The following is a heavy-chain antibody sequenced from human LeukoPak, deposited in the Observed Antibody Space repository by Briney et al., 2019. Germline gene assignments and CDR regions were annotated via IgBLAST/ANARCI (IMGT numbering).Heavy chain of an antibody. J-gene: IGHJ5*02. CDR2: IYPGDSDT. D-gene: IGHD2-15*01. V-gene: IGHV5-51*01. CDR1: GYSFTSYW. CDR3: ARVVVVAARRNWFDP. Sequence: GESLKISFKGSGYSFTSYWIGWVRPMPGKGLGWMGIIYPGDSDTRYSPSFQGQVTISADKYISTAYLQWSSLKDSDTAMYYCARVVVVAARRNWFDPWGQGTLVTVSS.